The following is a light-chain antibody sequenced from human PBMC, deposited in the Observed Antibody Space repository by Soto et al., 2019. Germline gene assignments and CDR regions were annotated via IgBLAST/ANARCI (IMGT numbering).Light chain of an antibody. J-gene: IGKJ5*01. CDR1: QSFSSN. V-gene: IGKV3-15*01. Sequence: EIVMTQSPATLSVSPGERATLSCRASQSFSSNLAWYQQKPGQAPRLLIYGASTRATGVPARFSGSGSGTEFTLTISSLQSEHFAVYYCQQYNSWPRTFGQGTRLEIK. CDR2: GAS. CDR3: QQYNSWPRT.